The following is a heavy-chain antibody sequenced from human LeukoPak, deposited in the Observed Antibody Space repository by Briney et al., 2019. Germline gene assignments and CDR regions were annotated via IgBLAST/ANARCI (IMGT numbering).Heavy chain of an antibody. J-gene: IGHJ5*02. CDR2: INHSGST. CDR3: ARGLRSIVVVIRQNWFDP. D-gene: IGHD3-22*01. Sequence: SETLSLTCTVSGGSISNYYWNWIRQSPGKGLEWIGEINHSGSTNYNPSLKSRVTISVDTSKNQFSLKLSSVTAADTAVYYCARGLRSIVVVIRQNWFDPWGQGTLVTVSS. V-gene: IGHV4-34*01. CDR1: GGSISNYY.